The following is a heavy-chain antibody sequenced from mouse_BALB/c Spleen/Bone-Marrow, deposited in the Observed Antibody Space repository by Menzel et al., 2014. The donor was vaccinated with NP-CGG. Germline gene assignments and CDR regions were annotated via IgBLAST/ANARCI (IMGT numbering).Heavy chain of an antibody. CDR3: AREDKGYRYDRPFDY. D-gene: IGHD2-14*01. J-gene: IGHJ2*01. V-gene: IGHV1-4*01. Sequence: VKLMESGAELAKPGASVKMSCKASGYTFTSYRMHWVKQRPGQGLEWIGYINPSTGYTEYNQKFKDKATLTADKSSSTAYMQLSSLTSEDSAVYYCAREDKGYRYDRPFDYWGQGTTLTVSS. CDR1: GYTFTSYR. CDR2: INPSTGYT.